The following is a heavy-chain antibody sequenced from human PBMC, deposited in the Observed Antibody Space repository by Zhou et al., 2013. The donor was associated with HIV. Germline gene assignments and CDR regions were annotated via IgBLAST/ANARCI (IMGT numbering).Heavy chain of an antibody. J-gene: IGHJ4*02. D-gene: IGHD2-15*01. V-gene: IGHV1-24*01. Sequence: QVQLVQSGAEVKKPGASVKVSCKVSGYTLTELSMHWVRQAPGKGLEWMGGFDPEDGETIYAQKFQGRVTMRKDTYTGTAYMELKSLTSDDTALYYCARGPSGGQSYFDYWGQGTVVSVSS. CDR2: FDPEDGET. CDR3: ARGPSGGQSYFDY. CDR1: GYTLTELS.